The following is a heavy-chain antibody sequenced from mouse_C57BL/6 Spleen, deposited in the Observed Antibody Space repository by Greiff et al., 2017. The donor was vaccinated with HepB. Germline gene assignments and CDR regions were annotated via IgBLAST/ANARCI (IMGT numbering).Heavy chain of an antibody. J-gene: IGHJ3*01. CDR2: IDPEDGDT. Sequence: EVQLQESGAELVRPGASVKLSCTASGFNIKDYYMHWVKQRPEQGLEWIGRIDPEDGDTEYAPKFQGKATMTADTSSNTAYLQLSSLTSEDTAVYCWTKTATASWFAYWGQGTLVTVSA. V-gene: IGHV14-1*01. CDR3: TKTATASWFAY. CDR1: GFNIKDYY. D-gene: IGHD1-2*01.